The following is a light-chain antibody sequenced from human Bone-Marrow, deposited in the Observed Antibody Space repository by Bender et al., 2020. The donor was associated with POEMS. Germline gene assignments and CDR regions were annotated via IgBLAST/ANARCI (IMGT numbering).Light chain of an antibody. CDR3: SSYASTSTLV. Sequence: QSVLTQPPSVSGAPGQRVTISCTGSSSNTGSGYDINWYQHLPGTAPKLLIYGYNNRPSGVPDRFSGSKSGTSASRAITGLQADDEAHYYCSSYASTSTLVFGGGTKLTVL. CDR1: SSNTGSGYD. V-gene: IGLV1-40*01. CDR2: GYN. J-gene: IGLJ3*02.